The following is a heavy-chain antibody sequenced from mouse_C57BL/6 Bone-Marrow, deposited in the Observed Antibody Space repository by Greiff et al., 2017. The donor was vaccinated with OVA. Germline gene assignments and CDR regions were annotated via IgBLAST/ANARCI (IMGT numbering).Heavy chain of an antibody. CDR1: GYTFTSYW. Sequence: QVQLQQSGAELAKPGASVKLSCKASGYTFTSYWMHWEKQRPGQGLEWIGYINPSSGYTKYNQKFKDKAALTADKSSSTAYMQLSSLTYEDSAVYYCAKAYYSNLFAYWGQGTLVTVSA. CDR3: AKAYYSNLFAY. CDR2: INPSSGYT. D-gene: IGHD2-5*01. V-gene: IGHV1-7*01. J-gene: IGHJ3*01.